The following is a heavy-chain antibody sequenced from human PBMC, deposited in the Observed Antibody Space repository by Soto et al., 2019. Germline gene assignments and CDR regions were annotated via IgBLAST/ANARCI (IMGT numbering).Heavy chain of an antibody. J-gene: IGHJ4*02. CDR2: IFSGGST. V-gene: IGHV3-53*01. D-gene: IGHD3-16*01. CDR1: GFIVSSNY. CDR3: VKEFKGAFDH. Sequence: LRLSCAASGFIVSSNYMSWVRQAPGKGLEWVSVIFSGGSTDYADSVKGRFTMSRDISKNTLYLQMNSLRVDDTAVYFCVKEFKGAFDHWGPGTLVTV.